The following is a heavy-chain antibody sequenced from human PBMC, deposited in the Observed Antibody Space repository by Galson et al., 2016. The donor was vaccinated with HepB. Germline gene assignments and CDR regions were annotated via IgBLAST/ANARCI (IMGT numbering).Heavy chain of an antibody. CDR2: IHTSTGSP. Sequence: SVKVSCKASGYTFSSYAMNWVRQAPGQGLEWMGWIHTSTGSPSYAQGFTGRYVFSLDTSVSTAYLEISRLKAEDTGVYYCARLVPEDGSVEASDVWGQGTLVTVPS. CDR1: GYTFSSYA. V-gene: IGHV7-4-1*02. CDR3: ARLVPEDGSVEASDV. D-gene: IGHD2-2*01. J-gene: IGHJ3*01.